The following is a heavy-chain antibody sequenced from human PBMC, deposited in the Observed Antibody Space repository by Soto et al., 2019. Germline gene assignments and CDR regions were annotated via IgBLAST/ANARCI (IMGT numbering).Heavy chain of an antibody. J-gene: IGHJ4*02. CDR1: GFSFSDSA. CDR3: ARGGEMGLNDY. D-gene: IGHD1-26*01. V-gene: IGHV3-73*01. Sequence: PGGSLRLSCAASGFSFSDSAMHWVRQASGKGLEWIARIRSKANSYLIAYDESVRGRFIISRDDSKNTAYLQMNDLNTEDTAIYYCARGGEMGLNDYWDQGTPVTVSS. CDR2: IRSKANSYLI.